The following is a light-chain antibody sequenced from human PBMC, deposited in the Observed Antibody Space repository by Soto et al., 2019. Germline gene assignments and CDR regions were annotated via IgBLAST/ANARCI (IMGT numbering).Light chain of an antibody. CDR2: DAS. CDR3: QQYDNLFT. CDR1: QDISNY. J-gene: IGKJ3*01. Sequence: ILMTQSPSSLSAFVGDRVTITCRASQDISNYLNWYQQKPGKAPKLLIYDASNLETGVPSRFSGSGSGTDFTFTISSLQPEDIATYYCQQYDNLFTFGPGTKVDI. V-gene: IGKV1-33*01.